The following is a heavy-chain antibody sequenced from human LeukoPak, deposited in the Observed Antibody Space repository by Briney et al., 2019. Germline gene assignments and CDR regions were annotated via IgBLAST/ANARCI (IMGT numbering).Heavy chain of an antibody. CDR3: AKDQGSSLDY. CDR2: ISYDGSNK. V-gene: IGHV3-30*18. D-gene: IGHD6-13*01. CDR1: GFTFSSYG. Sequence: GGSLRLSCAASGFTFSSYGMHWVRQAPGKGLEWVAVISYDGSNKYYADSVKGRFTISRDNSKNTLYPQMNSLRAEDTAVYYCAKDQGSSLDYWGQGTLVTVSS. J-gene: IGHJ4*02.